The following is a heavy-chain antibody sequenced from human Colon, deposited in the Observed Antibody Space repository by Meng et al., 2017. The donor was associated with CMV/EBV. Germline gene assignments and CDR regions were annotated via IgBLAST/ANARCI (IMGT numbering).Heavy chain of an antibody. D-gene: IGHD3-3*01. V-gene: IGHV4-39*07. CDR1: GGSIGSSNYY. Sequence: SETLSLTCSVSGGSIGSSNYYWDWIRQPPGKGLEWVASISYSETTYYNPSLKNRATISVDTSKNQFSLKLESVTAADTAVYYCARGLTIFGVPSPWFDPWGQGTLVTVSS. CDR3: ARGLTIFGVPSPWFDP. CDR2: ISYSETT. J-gene: IGHJ5*02.